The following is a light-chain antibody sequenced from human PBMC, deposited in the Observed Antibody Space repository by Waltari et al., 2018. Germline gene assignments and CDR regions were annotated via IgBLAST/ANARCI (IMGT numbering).Light chain of an antibody. CDR3: NSRDSSGHPFV. V-gene: IGLV3-19*01. J-gene: IGLJ1*01. CDR1: SLRGYY. Sequence: SSELTQDPAVSVALGQTVRITCQGDSLRGYYANWYHQKPGQAPLLVMYGKNNRPSGIPDRFSGTYSGDTASLTITGAQAEDEADYYCNSRDSSGHPFVFGTGTKVTVL. CDR2: GKN.